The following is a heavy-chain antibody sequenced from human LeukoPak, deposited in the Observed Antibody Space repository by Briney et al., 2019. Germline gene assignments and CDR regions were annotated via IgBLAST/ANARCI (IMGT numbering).Heavy chain of an antibody. CDR2: INPSGGST. V-gene: IGHV1-46*01. D-gene: IGHD3-16*02. CDR3: AREKGVWGSYRIDY. Sequence: GASVKISCKASGYTFTDYYMHWVRQAPGQGLEWMGIINPSGGSTSYAQRFQGRVTMTRDTSASTVYMELSSLRSEDTAVYYCAREKGVWGSYRIDYWGQGTLVTVSS. CDR1: GYTFTDYY. J-gene: IGHJ4*02.